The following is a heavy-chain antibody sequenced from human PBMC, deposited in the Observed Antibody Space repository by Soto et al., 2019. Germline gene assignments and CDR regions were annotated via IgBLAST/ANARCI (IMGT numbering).Heavy chain of an antibody. CDR1: GFTFSSYA. CDR2: ISGSGGST. CDR3: ANPYGDDGGAFDY. Sequence: EVQLLESGGGLVQPGGSLRLSCAASGFTFSSYAMSWVRRAPGKGLEWVSGISGSGGSTYYADSVKGRFTISRDNSKNTLYLPMNSLRAEDTAVYYCANPYGDDGGAFDYWGQGTLVTVSS. V-gene: IGHV3-23*01. D-gene: IGHD4-17*01. J-gene: IGHJ4*02.